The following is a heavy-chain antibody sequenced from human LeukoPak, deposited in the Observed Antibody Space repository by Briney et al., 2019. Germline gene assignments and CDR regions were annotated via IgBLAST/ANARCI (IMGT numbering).Heavy chain of an antibody. CDR3: ARGRPNPQNSDYWDY. J-gene: IGHJ4*02. CDR2: IQYTGRT. Sequence: SETLSLTCTNSRGSISTYYWRWIRQTPGTTLEWIGNIQYTGRTRYNPSLESRVTMSLDTPKNEFSLRLTSMTAADSAVYSCARGRPNPQNSDYWDYWGQGILVTVSS. D-gene: IGHD3-22*01. V-gene: IGHV4-59*13. CDR1: RGSISTYY.